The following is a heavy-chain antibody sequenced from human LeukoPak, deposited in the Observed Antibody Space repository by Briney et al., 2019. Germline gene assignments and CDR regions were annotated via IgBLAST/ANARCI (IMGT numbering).Heavy chain of an antibody. CDR3: ARGRDFWSGYPSQLFDS. Sequence: TSETLSLTCTVSGGSIRSGDYYWGWIRQSPEKGLEWIGFIHYSGKTNYKSSLKSRVSMLIDTSKNLFSLRLNSVTAADTAVYYCARGRDFWSGYPSQLFDSWGQGTLVTVSS. CDR2: IHYSGKT. J-gene: IGHJ4*02. CDR1: GGSIRSGDYY. V-gene: IGHV4-30-4*08. D-gene: IGHD3-3*01.